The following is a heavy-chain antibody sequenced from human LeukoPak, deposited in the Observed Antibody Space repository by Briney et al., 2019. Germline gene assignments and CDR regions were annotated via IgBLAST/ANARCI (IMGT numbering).Heavy chain of an antibody. CDR3: AKGHDSSGYYYKDY. CDR1: GFTFSSYG. CDR2: ITGSGGST. J-gene: IGHJ4*02. Sequence: GGSLRLSCAASGFTFSSYGMSWVRQAPGKGLEWVSAITGSGGSTYYADSVKGRFTLSRDNSKNTLFLQMNSLRAEDTAVYYCAKGHDSSGYYYKDYWGQGTLVTVSS. V-gene: IGHV3-23*01. D-gene: IGHD3-22*01.